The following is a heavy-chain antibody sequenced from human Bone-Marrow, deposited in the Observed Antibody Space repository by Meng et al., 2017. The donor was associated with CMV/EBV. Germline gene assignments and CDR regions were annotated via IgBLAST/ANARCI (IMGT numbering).Heavy chain of an antibody. CDR2: ISSSSSTI. Sequence: GGSLRLSCAASGFTFSSYSMNWVRQAPGKGLEWVSYISSSSSTIYYADSVKGRFTISRDNAKNSLYLQMNGLRAEDTAVYYCARVEWGGYPYYYYYYGMDVWGQGTTVTVSS. CDR3: ARVEWGGYPYYYYYYGMDV. V-gene: IGHV3-48*04. CDR1: GFTFSSYS. J-gene: IGHJ6*02. D-gene: IGHD3-3*01.